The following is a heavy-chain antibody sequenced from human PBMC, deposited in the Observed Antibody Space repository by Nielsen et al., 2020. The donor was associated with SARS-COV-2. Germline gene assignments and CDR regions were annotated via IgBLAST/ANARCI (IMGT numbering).Heavy chain of an antibody. Sequence: SETLSLTCAVYGGSFSGYYWSWIRQPPGKGLEWIGYIYYSGSTNYNPSLKSRVTISVDTSKNQFSLKLSSVTAADTAVYYCATSSGGGVIVFDAFDIWGQGTMVTVSS. V-gene: IGHV4-59*01. CDR2: IYYSGST. J-gene: IGHJ3*02. CDR1: GGSFSGYY. D-gene: IGHD3-16*02. CDR3: ATSSGGGVIVFDAFDI.